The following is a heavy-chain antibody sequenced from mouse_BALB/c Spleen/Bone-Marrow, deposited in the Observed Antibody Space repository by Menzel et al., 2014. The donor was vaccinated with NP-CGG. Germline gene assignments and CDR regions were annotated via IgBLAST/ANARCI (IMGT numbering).Heavy chain of an antibody. CDR2: IWAGGNT. CDR1: GFSLTSYG. J-gene: IGHJ3*01. CDR3: ARELWAWFAY. Sequence: QVQLQQSGPGLVAPSQSLSITCTVSGFSLTSYGVHWVRQPPGKGLEWLGIIWAGGNTNYNSALMSRLSISKDNSKSQVFLKMNSLQSDDTAMYYCARELWAWFAYWGQGTLVTVSA. V-gene: IGHV2-9*02.